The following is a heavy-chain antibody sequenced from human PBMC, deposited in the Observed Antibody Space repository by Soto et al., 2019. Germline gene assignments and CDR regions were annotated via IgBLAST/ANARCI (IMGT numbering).Heavy chain of an antibody. D-gene: IGHD2-2*01. CDR1: SGSISSSNW. CDR2: IYHSGST. V-gene: IGHV4-4*02. CDR3: ARGFRYCSSTSCDSYYYYMDV. Sequence: SETLSLTCAVSSGSISSSNWWSWVRQPPGKGLEWIGEIYHSGSTNYNPSLKSRVTISVDKSKNQFSLKLSSVTAADTAVYYCARGFRYCSSTSCDSYYYYMDVWGKGTTVTVSS. J-gene: IGHJ6*03.